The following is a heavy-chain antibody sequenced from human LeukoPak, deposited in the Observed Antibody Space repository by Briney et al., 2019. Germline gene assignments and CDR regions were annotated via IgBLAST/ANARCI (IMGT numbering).Heavy chain of an antibody. CDR1: GGTFSSYA. D-gene: IGHD2-8*01. J-gene: IGHJ4*02. CDR3: ARASYPGMHAGY. V-gene: IGHV1-69*13. Sequence: SVKVSCKASGGTFSSYAISWVRQAPGQGLEWMGGIIPIFGTANYAQKFQGRVTITADESTSTAYVELSSLRSEDTAVYYCARASYPGMHAGYWGQGTLVTVSS. CDR2: IIPIFGTA.